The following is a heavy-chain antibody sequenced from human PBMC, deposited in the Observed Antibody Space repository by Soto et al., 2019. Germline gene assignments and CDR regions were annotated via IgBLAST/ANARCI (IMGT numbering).Heavy chain of an antibody. CDR1: GFTFSTYA. CDR2: ISSTGTTI. CDR3: LCPGHMDV. V-gene: IGHV3-48*02. J-gene: IGHJ6*02. Sequence: LRLSCAASGFTFSTYAMSWVRQAPGKRLQWVSYISSTGTTIYYADSVKGRFTIPRDNAKNSLYLQMNSLRDEDTALYYCLCPGHMDVWGQGTTVTVSS.